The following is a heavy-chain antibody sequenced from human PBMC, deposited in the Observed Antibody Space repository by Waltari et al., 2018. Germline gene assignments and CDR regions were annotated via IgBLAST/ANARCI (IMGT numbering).Heavy chain of an antibody. Sequence: QVQLQESGPGLVRPSGTLSLTCSVSGASITGYYWTWIRQSAGKGLELVGRIYTSGTTHYNPSLKSRVIISVDTSKNQFSLNLNSVTAADTAVYYCARDRGWFGEGNSYFYMDSWGKGTTVTVSS. CDR1: GASITGYY. CDR2: IYTSGTT. CDR3: ARDRGWFGEGNSYFYMDS. J-gene: IGHJ6*03. V-gene: IGHV4-4*07. D-gene: IGHD3-10*01.